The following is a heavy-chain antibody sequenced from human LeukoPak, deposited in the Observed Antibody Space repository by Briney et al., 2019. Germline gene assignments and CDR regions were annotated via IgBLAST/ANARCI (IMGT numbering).Heavy chain of an antibody. CDR1: GYTFTGYY. CDR2: INPNSGGT. V-gene: IGHV1-2*06. Sequence: GASVKVSCTASGYTFTGYYMHWGRQAPGQGLEWMGRINPNSGGTNYAQNFQGRVTMTRDTSISTAYMELSRLRSDDTAVYYCARGTYYYDSSGYFDYWGQGTLVTVSS. CDR3: ARGTYYYDSSGYFDY. D-gene: IGHD3-22*01. J-gene: IGHJ4*02.